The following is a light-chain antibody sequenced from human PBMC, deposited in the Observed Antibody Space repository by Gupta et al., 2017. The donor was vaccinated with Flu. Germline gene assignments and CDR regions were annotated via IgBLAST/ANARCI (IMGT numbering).Light chain of an antibody. V-gene: IGLV2-14*01. CDR2: EVS. Sequence: QSALTQPASVSGSPGQSITISCTGTSRDVGGYDYVSWYQQHPGKAPKLIIFEVSNRPSGVSNRFSGSKSGHTASLTISGLQAEDEADYYCSSYTSSSTYVVGTGTKVTVL. J-gene: IGLJ1*01. CDR1: SRDVGGYDY. CDR3: SSYTSSSTYV.